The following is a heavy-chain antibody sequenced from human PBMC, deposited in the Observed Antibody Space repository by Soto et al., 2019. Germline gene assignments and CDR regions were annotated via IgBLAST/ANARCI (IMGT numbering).Heavy chain of an antibody. V-gene: IGHV3-30*04. D-gene: IGHD2-2*01. CDR1: GFTFSNYA. CDR3: ARDHFRPYCSSTSCYEDY. Sequence: QVQLVESGGGVVQPGRSLRLSCAASGFTFSNYAVHWVRQAPGKGLEWVAVISSDGRNKYYADSVTGRFTISRDNSKNTLYLQMNSLRAEDTAVYYCARDHFRPYCSSTSCYEDYWGQGTLVTVSS. CDR2: ISSDGRNK. J-gene: IGHJ4*02.